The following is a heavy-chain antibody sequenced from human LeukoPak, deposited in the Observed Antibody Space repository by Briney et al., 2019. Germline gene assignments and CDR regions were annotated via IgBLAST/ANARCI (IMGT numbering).Heavy chain of an antibody. Sequence: SETLSLTCTVSGGSISSSSYYWGWIRQPPGKGLEWIGSIYYSGSTYYNPSLKSRVTISVDTSKNQFSLKLSSVTAADTAVYYCARYGGNSRFGSDYWGQGTLVTVSS. J-gene: IGHJ4*02. CDR2: IYYSGST. CDR3: ARYGGNSRFGSDY. CDR1: GGSISSSSYY. V-gene: IGHV4-39*01. D-gene: IGHD4-23*01.